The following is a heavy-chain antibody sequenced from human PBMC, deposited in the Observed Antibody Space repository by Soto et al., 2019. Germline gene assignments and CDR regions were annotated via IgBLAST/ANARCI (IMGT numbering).Heavy chain of an antibody. Sequence: ASVKVSCKASGYTFTSYYMHWVRQAPGQGLEWMGIINPSGGSTSYAQKFQGRVTMTRDTSTSTVYMELSSLRSEDTAVYYCARSGYCSGGSCYSGAFDIWGQGTMVTVS. J-gene: IGHJ3*02. CDR2: INPSGGST. CDR3: ARSGYCSGGSCYSGAFDI. V-gene: IGHV1-46*01. D-gene: IGHD2-15*01. CDR1: GYTFTSYY.